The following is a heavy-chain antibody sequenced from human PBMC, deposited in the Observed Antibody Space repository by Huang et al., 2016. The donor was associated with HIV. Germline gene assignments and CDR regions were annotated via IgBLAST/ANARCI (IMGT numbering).Heavy chain of an antibody. CDR3: ARHFGSWSGYFDS. D-gene: IGHD3-10*01. Sequence: QLQLQESGPGLVRPSETLSLICTVAGGSITDSNYYWGWIRQPPGKGLEWIGSIYYSGDTDYNPYLKSRVTRSVDTSKNRFSLDIRSVAVADTAIYYCARHFGSWSGYFDSWGQGTLVPVSS. CDR2: IYYSGDT. J-gene: IGHJ4*02. CDR1: GGSITDSNYY. V-gene: IGHV4-39*01.